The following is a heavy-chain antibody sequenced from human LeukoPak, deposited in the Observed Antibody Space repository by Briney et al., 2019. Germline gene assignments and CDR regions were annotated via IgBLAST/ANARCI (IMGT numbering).Heavy chain of an antibody. CDR3: ARGPQTIAAAGGYYFDY. CDR2: INHSGST. V-gene: IGHV4-34*01. Sequence: PSETLSLTCAVYGGSFSGYYWSWIRQPPEKGLEWIGEINHSGSTNYNPSLKSRVTISVDTSKNQFSLKLSSVTAADTAVYYCARGPQTIAAAGGYYFDYWGQGTLVTVSS. D-gene: IGHD6-13*01. J-gene: IGHJ4*02. CDR1: GGSFSGYY.